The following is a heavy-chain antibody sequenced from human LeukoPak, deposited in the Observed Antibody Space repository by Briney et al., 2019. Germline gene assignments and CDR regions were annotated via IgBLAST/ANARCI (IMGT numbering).Heavy chain of an antibody. CDR1: GFTFSSYG. CDR3: AKDSVHYDSFGYFDY. Sequence: GGSLRLSCAASGFTFSSYGMHWVRQAPGKGLEWVAFIRDDGSNKYYADSVKGRFTISRDNAKNTLYLQMDSLRAEDTAVYYCAKDSVHYDSFGYFDYWGQGTLVTVSS. V-gene: IGHV3-30*02. J-gene: IGHJ4*02. CDR2: IRDDGSNK. D-gene: IGHD3-22*01.